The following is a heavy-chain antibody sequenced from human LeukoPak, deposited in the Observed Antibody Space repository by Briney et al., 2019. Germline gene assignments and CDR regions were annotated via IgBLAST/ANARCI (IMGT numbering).Heavy chain of an antibody. D-gene: IGHD2-2*01. CDR1: GFTFSNYA. Sequence: GGSLRLSCAASGFTFSNYALTWVRQAPVKGLEWVSGISGSGDSTYYADSVKGRFTISRDNSKNTLYLQMNSLRAEDTALYYCTRTRGCSSTSCYADYWGQGTLVTVSS. V-gene: IGHV3-23*01. J-gene: IGHJ4*02. CDR2: ISGSGDST. CDR3: TRTRGCSSTSCYADY.